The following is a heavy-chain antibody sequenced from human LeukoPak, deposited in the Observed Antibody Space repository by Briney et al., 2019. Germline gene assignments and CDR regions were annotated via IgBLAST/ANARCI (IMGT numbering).Heavy chain of an antibody. Sequence: GGSLTLSCVVSGLTFTSYTMDWVRQAPGKGLEWLSSISSSSNDIYYADSVKGRFTISRDNPKNSVLLQMNSLRAEDTALYYCAIIRGRNSWGQGTLVTVSS. D-gene: IGHD3-10*01. CDR3: AIIRGRNS. V-gene: IGHV3-21*01. J-gene: IGHJ4*02. CDR1: GLTFTSYT. CDR2: ISSSSNDI.